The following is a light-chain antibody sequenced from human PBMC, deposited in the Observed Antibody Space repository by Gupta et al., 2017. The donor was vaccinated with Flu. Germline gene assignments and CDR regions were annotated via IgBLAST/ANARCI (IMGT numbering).Light chain of an antibody. CDR1: STDVGGYNH. Sequence: QSALTQPVSVSGSPGQSITISCSGTSTDVGGYNHVSWYQHHPGKAPKLLIYDVNTRPSGTSKRFSGSTAGNTASPTTSGIQAEEEADDYCNYYTTRGTILLFGGGTKLTVL. CDR3: NYYTTRGTILL. CDR2: DVN. V-gene: IGLV2-14*01. J-gene: IGLJ2*01.